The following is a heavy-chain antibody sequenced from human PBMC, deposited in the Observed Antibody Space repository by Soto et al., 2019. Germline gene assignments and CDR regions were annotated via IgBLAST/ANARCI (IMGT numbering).Heavy chain of an antibody. J-gene: IGHJ6*03. CDR2: IWYDASNK. Sequence: QVQLVESGGGVVQPGGSLSLSCEASGFIFSSFGMHWVRQAPGKGLDWVAFIWYDASNKYYADSVKGRFTISRDNSKNTLYLQMNSLRADDTAVYYFARDRGVYYYYYIDGWGRGTTVTVSS. CDR3: ARDRGVYYYYYIDG. V-gene: IGHV3-33*01. CDR1: GFIFSSFG. D-gene: IGHD1-26*01.